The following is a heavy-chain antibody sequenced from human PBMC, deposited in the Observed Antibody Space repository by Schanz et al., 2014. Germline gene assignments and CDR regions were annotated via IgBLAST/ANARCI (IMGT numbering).Heavy chain of an antibody. CDR3: ARVSHVYRYYYIDF. Sequence: QLQLQESGSGLVEPSETLSLTCTVSGGSVSSGGDYWSWIRQHPGKGLEWIGEIYHTGSTNYNPSLKSRVTISVDKSKNQFSLKVTSVTAADTAIYYCARVSHVYRYYYIDFWGKGTTVTVSS. D-gene: IGHD3-16*02. V-gene: IGHV4-39*07. CDR1: GGSVSSGGDY. CDR2: IYHTGST. J-gene: IGHJ6*03.